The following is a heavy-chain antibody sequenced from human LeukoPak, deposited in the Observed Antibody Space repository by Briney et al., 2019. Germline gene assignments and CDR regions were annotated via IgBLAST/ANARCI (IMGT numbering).Heavy chain of an antibody. J-gene: IGHJ6*02. CDR3: ARISLGAIWGYYYGMDV. V-gene: IGHV1-69*13. CDR2: IIPIFDTA. Sequence: GASVKVSCTASGGTFSSYSISWVRQAAGQGLEWMGGIIPIFDTADYAQKFQGRVTITADESTSTAYMELSSLRSEDTAVFYCARISLGAIWGYYYGMDVWGQGTTVIVSS. D-gene: IGHD1-26*01. CDR1: GGTFSSYS.